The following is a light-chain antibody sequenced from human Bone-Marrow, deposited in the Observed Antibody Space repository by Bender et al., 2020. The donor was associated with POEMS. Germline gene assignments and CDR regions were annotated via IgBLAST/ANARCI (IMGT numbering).Light chain of an antibody. Sequence: QSALTQPPSASGSPGQSVTIPCTGTSSDVGRYDYVSWYQHHPGKAPKLMLYEVTKRPSGVPDRFSGSKSGNTASLTVSGLQAEDEADYYCTSYADSASANWLFGGGTKLTVL. CDR3: TSYADSASANWL. V-gene: IGLV2-8*01. CDR2: EVT. CDR1: SSDVGRYDY. J-gene: IGLJ3*02.